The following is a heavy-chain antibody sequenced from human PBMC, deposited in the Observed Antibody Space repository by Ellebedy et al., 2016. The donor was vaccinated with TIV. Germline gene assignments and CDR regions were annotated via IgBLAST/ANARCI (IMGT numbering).Heavy chain of an antibody. V-gene: IGHV1-69*04. CDR3: ARDLLGSADY. D-gene: IGHD3-22*01. CDR2: IMPILDIA. J-gene: IGHJ4*02. CDR1: GGTFSRYA. Sequence: AASVKVSCKASGGTFSRYALNRVRQAPGQGLEWMGRIMPILDIANYPQKFQGSVPITADKSTSTAYMELRGLRSEDTAVYYCARDLLGSADYWGQGTLVTVSS.